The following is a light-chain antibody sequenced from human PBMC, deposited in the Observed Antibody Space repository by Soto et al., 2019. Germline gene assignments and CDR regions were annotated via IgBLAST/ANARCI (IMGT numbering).Light chain of an antibody. J-gene: IGLJ1*01. CDR1: SSDVGGYNY. CDR2: DVS. Sequence: QSVLTRPASVSGSPGQSITISCTGTSSDVGGYNYVSWYQHHPGKVPQLMIYDVSNRPSGVSNRFSGSKSDNTASLTISGLQAEDEADYYCYSYTSSNTYVFGTGTKVTVL. V-gene: IGLV2-14*03. CDR3: YSYTSSNTYV.